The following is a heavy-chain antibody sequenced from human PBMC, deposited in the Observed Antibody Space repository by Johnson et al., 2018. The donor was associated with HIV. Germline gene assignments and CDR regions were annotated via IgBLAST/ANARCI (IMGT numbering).Heavy chain of an antibody. CDR1: GFTFSSYA. D-gene: IGHD6-13*01. CDR3: ARPNRPQYRSTFDI. J-gene: IGHJ3*02. CDR2: ISYDGTNE. Sequence: QMQLVESGGGVVQPGRSLRLSCAASGFTFSSYAMHWVRQAPAKGLEWVAVISYDGTNEYSADSVKGRFTISRDNAKNTLYLQMSSLRAEDTAIYYCARPNRPQYRSTFDIWGQGTKVTVSS. V-gene: IGHV3-30*04.